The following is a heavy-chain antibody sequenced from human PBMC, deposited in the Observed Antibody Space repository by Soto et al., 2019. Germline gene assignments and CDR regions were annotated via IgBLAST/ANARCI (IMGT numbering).Heavy chain of an antibody. V-gene: IGHV4-59*01. CDR1: GGSISSYY. D-gene: IGHD3-16*01. J-gene: IGHJ6*02. CDR2: IYYSGST. Sequence: SETLSLTCTVSGGSISSYYWSWIRQPPGKGLEWIGYIYYSGSTNYNPSLKSRVTISVDTSKNQFSLKLSSVTAADTAVYYCARDRNDYVWGSAVSYYYGMDVWGQGTTVT. CDR3: ARDRNDYVWGSAVSYYYGMDV.